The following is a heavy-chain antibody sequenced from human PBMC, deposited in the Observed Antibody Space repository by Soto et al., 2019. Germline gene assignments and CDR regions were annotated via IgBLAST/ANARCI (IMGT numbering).Heavy chain of an antibody. Sequence: EVQLLESGGGLVQPGGSLRLSCAASGFTFSSYAMSWVRQAPGKGLEWVSAISGSGGSTYYADSVKGRFTISRDNSKNRLYLQMNNLRVEDTAVYYCAKEGIRYDYGDGFDYWGQGTLVTVSS. V-gene: IGHV3-23*01. D-gene: IGHD4-17*01. CDR1: GFTFSSYA. J-gene: IGHJ4*02. CDR3: AKEGIRYDYGDGFDY. CDR2: ISGSGGST.